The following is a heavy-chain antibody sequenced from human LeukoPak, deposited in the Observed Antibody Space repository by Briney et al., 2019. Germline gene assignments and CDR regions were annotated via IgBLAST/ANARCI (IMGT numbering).Heavy chain of an antibody. CDR1: GFTFSTSA. CDR3: AKGDIVVVPGAPSWFDP. J-gene: IGHJ5*02. V-gene: IGHV3-23*01. D-gene: IGHD2-2*01. Sequence: GGSLRLSCAAAGFTFSTSAMSWVRQAPGRGLEWVSGMSGSGSGTYYAASVKGRFTISRDNSKDTLYLQMDSLRAEDTAVYYCAKGDIVVVPGAPSWFDPWGQGTLVTFSS. CDR2: MSGSGSGT.